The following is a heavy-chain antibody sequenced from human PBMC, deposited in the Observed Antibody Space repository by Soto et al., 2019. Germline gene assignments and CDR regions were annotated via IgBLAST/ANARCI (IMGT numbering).Heavy chain of an antibody. J-gene: IGHJ4*02. CDR2: ISVQTGKT. CDR3: TRGPRADSSGTGAH. Sequence: ASVKVSCKTSGYTFTSYGVTWVRQALGQGLEWIAWISVQTGKTKYADRLQGRITLTTDTSTSTAYLELRSLRSDDTAIYYCTRGPRADSSGTGAHWGQGTPVTVSS. V-gene: IGHV1-18*01. D-gene: IGHD1-26*01. CDR1: GYTFTSYG.